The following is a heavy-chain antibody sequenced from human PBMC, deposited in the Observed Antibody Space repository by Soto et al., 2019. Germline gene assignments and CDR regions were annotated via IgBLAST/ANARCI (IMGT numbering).Heavy chain of an antibody. Sequence: QITLKESGPTLVKPTQTLTLTCTFSGFSLSTGGMGVGWIRQPPGTALEWLALIYWDGDRRYRPSLMSRLTIAKDTSQKHVVLKMTNMDTVDTATYYCVHSRCGGDCLQSNSSHYYYGMDIWGQGTTVPVSS. CDR1: GFSLSTGGMG. J-gene: IGHJ6*02. V-gene: IGHV2-5*02. D-gene: IGHD2-21*02. CDR3: VHSRCGGDCLQSNSSHYYYGMDI. CDR2: IYWDGDR.